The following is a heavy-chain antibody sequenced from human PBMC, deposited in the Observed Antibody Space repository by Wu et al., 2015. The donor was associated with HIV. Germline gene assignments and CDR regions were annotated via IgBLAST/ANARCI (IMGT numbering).Heavy chain of an antibody. J-gene: IGHJ1*01. D-gene: IGHD3-22*01. CDR3: AREGEEKNSDRSGYYAYLQI. CDR1: GYNFPDYF. Sequence: QVQLVQSGAEVKKAGASVKISCKAFGYNFPDYFMHWVRQAPGQGLEWMGLINPSGGSTFYAQKFQGRVTVTRDTSTSTVYMEVSSLRSEDTAVYYCAREGEEKNSDRSGYYAYLQIWGQGSQITVSS. V-gene: IGHV1-46*01. CDR2: INPSGGST.